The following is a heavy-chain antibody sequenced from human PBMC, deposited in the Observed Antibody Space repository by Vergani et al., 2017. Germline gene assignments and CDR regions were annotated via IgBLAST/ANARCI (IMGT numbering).Heavy chain of an antibody. CDR1: GFTFSSYS. V-gene: IGHV3-21*01. J-gene: IGHJ4*02. D-gene: IGHD6-19*01. CDR3: ARTQQWLVNFDY. CDR2: ISSSSSYI. Sequence: EVQLVESGGGLVKPGGSLRLSCAASGFTFSSYSMNWVRQAPGKGLEWVSSISSSSSYIYYADSVKGRFTISRDNAKNSLYRQMNNLRAEDTAVYYCARTQQWLVNFDYWGQGTLVTVSS.